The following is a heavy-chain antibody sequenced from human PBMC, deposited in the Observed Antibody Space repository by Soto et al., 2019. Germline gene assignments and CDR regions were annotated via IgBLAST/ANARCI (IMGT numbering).Heavy chain of an antibody. V-gene: IGHV1-69*13. CDR3: ASSYYDFWSGYYRHLDY. J-gene: IGHJ4*02. CDR1: GGTFSSYA. D-gene: IGHD3-3*01. CDR2: IIPIFGTA. Sequence: GASVKVSCKASGGTFSSYAISWVRQAPGQGLEWMGGIIPIFGTANYAQKFQGRVTITADESTSTAYMELSSLRSEDTAVYYCASSYYDFWSGYYRHLDYWGQGTLVTVSS.